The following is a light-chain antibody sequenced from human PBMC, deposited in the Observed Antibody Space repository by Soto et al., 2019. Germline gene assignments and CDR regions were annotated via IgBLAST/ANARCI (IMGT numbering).Light chain of an antibody. V-gene: IGKV3-20*01. CDR2: AAS. CDR3: QNHGTT. CDR1: QSVSSFS. Sequence: EIVLTQSPSTLSLSPGERATLSCRASQSVSSFSLAWYQQKPGQAPRLLIYAASSRATGIPDRFSGGGSGTDFTLTISRLEPEDSAVYYCQNHGTTFGQGTKVDIK. J-gene: IGKJ1*01.